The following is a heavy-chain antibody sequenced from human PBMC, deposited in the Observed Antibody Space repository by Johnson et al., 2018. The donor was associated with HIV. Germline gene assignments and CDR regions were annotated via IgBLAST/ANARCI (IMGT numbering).Heavy chain of an antibody. CDR2: FYSDSNT. D-gene: IGHD6-19*01. CDR3: ARVRQWLVDEAFDI. V-gene: IGHV3-53*01. CDR1: GFTVSSNY. Sequence: VQLVESGGGLIQPGGSLRLSCAASGFTVSSNYMSWVRQAPGKGLEWVSVFYSDSNTYSSDSVKGRFTISRDNSKNTLYLQMNSLRAEDTAVYYCARVRQWLVDEAFDIWGQGTMVTVSS. J-gene: IGHJ3*02.